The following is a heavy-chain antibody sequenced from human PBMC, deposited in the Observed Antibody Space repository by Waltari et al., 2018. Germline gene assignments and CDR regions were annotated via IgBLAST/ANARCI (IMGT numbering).Heavy chain of an antibody. Sequence: QVQLVQSGAELKKPGSWVKVSCRASRSTFSTYTISWVRQAPDQGLEWMGRIIPILGIANYAHKFQGRVTISADKSTSTAYMELRRLRSEDTAVYYCARDQWDCSSTSCYPWFDPWGQGTLVTVSS. CDR3: ARDQWDCSSTSCYPWFDP. CDR1: RSTFSTYT. J-gene: IGHJ5*02. CDR2: IIPILGIA. V-gene: IGHV1-69*08. D-gene: IGHD2-2*01.